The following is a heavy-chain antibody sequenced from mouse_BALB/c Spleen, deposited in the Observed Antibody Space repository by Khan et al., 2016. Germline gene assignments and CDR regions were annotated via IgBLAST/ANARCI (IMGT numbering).Heavy chain of an antibody. D-gene: IGHD1-2*01. J-gene: IGHJ4*01. CDR1: GYSITSGYY. Sequence: EVQLQESGPGLVKPSQSLSLTCSVTGYSITSGYYWNWLRQLPGNKLEWMGYISYDGSNNYNPSLKNRIFITRDTSKNQYFCKLNSVPSEDTSAYDCETLRRVYAMDYWGQGTSVTVSS. V-gene: IGHV3-6*02. CDR2: ISYDGSN. CDR3: ETLRRVYAMDY.